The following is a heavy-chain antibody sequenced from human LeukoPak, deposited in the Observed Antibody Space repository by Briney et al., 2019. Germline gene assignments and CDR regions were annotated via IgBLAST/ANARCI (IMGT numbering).Heavy chain of an antibody. CDR1: GGSISSGGYY. Sequence: PSETLSLTCTVSGGSISSGGYYWSWIRQHPGKGLEWIGYIYYSGSTYYNPSLKSRVTISVDTSKNQFSLKLSSVTAADTAVYYCARGGPPKAEFDYWGQGTLVTVSS. CDR2: IYYSGST. CDR3: ARGGPPKAEFDY. V-gene: IGHV4-31*03. J-gene: IGHJ4*02. D-gene: IGHD3-16*01.